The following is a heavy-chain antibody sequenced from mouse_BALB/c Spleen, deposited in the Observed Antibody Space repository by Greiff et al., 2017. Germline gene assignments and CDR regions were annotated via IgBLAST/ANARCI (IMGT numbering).Heavy chain of an antibody. V-gene: IGHV1-87*01. CDR2: IYPGDGDT. CDR3: ARRSDYGYYFDY. J-gene: IGHJ2*01. CDR1: GYTFTSYW. D-gene: IGHD1-1*01. Sequence: VQLQQSGAELARPGASVKLSCKASGYTFTSYWMQWVKQRPGQGLEWIGAIYPGDGDTRYTQKFKGKATLTADKSSSTAYMQLSSLASEDSAVYYCARRSDYGYYFDYWGQGTTLTVSS.